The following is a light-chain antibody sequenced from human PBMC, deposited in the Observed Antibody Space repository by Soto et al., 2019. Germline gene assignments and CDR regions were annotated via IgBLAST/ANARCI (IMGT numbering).Light chain of an antibody. V-gene: IGLV4-69*01. CDR3: QTWATGIQV. CDR2: VNRDGSH. CDR1: SGHSSYA. Sequence: QPVLTQSPSASASLGASVKLTCTLSSGHSSYAIAWHQQQPEKGPRYLMKVNRDGSHSKGDGIPDRFSGSSSGAERHLTISSLQSEDEADYYCQTWATGIQVFGGGTKLTVL. J-gene: IGLJ2*01.